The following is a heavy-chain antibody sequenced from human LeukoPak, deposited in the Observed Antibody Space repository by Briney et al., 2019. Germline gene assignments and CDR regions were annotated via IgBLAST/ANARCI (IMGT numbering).Heavy chain of an antibody. Sequence: PSETLSLTCTVSGGSLSSYYWSWIRQPPGKGLEWIGYIYYSGNTYYNPSLKSRVTISVDTSENQYSLKLNSVTAADTAVYYCARNKPLDLFAFWGQGTMVTVSS. J-gene: IGHJ3*01. CDR3: ARNKPLDLFAF. D-gene: IGHD1/OR15-1a*01. V-gene: IGHV4-59*01. CDR1: GGSLSSYY. CDR2: IYYSGNT.